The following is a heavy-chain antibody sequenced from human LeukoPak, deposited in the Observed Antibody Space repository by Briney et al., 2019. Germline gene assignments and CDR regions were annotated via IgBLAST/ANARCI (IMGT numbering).Heavy chain of an antibody. J-gene: IGHJ5*02. V-gene: IGHV3-74*01. D-gene: IGHD3-16*01. CDR3: VRAPGGPTRHWFDP. Sequence: GGSLRLSCAASGFTFSTYWRHWVRQAPGKGLVWVSRINSDGSSTTYADSVKGRFTISRDNAKNTLYLQMNSLSAEDTAVYYCVRAPGGPTRHWFDPWGQKTVLRVFS. CDR1: GFTFSTYW. CDR2: INSDGSST.